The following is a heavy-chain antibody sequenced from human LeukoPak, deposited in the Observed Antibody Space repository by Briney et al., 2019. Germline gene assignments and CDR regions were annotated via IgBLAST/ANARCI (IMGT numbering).Heavy chain of an antibody. CDR2: IIPMFGTA. Sequence: ASVKVSCKASGGTFRNYVINWVRQAPGQGLEWMGGIIPMFGTANYTRRFQGSITIIADESTSTTYMELSSLKSEDTAVYYCARDLLADIYTKDSYFYIAVWGKGTTVTVSS. J-gene: IGHJ6*03. V-gene: IGHV1-69*13. D-gene: IGHD3-3*02. CDR3: ARDLLADIYTKDSYFYIAV. CDR1: GGTFRNYV.